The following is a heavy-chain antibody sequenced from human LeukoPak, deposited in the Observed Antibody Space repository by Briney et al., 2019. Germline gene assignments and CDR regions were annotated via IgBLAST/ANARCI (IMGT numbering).Heavy chain of an antibody. V-gene: IGHV3-30-3*01. D-gene: IGHD3-3*01. CDR2: ISYDGSNK. J-gene: IGHJ4*02. Sequence: GGSLRLSCAASGFTFSSYAMRWVRQAPGKGLEWVAVISYDGSNKCYADSVKGRFTISRDNSKNTLYLQMNSLRAEDTAVYYCARDSSPFYFLMDYYFDYWGQGALVTVSS. CDR1: GFTFSSYA. CDR3: ARDSSPFYFLMDYYFDY.